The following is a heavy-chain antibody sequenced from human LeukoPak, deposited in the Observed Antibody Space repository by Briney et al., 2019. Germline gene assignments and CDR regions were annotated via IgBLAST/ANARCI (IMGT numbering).Heavy chain of an antibody. CDR3: TAGTGRSDFDY. V-gene: IGHV3-15*01. CDR2: IKRKGDDGTI. J-gene: IGHJ4*02. Sequence: GGSLRLSCAASGFTFSNAWMSWARQAPGRGLEWVGRIKRKGDDGTIDYAAPVKGRPSVSRDDSKNMLYLQMNSLKSEDTAVYYCTAGTGRSDFDYWGQGTLVTVSS. D-gene: IGHD3/OR15-3a*01. CDR1: GFTFSNAW.